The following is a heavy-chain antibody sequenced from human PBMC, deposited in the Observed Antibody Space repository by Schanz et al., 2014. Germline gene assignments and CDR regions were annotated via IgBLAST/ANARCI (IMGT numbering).Heavy chain of an antibody. D-gene: IGHD3-10*01. J-gene: IGHJ5*02. CDR1: GFTFSSYT. Sequence: EDQLVESGGGLVQPGGSLRLSCAASGFTFSSYTMKWVRQAPGKGLEWVSSISSTSTYLYYADSVKGRFTISRDSARNSLYLQMNSLRADDTAVYYCAKDQLANYRGSGYNWFDPWGQGTLVTVSS. V-gene: IGHV3-21*02. CDR2: ISSTSTYL. CDR3: AKDQLANYRGSGYNWFDP.